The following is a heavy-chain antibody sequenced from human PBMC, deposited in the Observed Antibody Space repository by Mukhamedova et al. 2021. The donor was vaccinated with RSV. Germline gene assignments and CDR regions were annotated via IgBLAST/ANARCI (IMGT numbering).Heavy chain of an antibody. CDR3: ARDSWADSYGLDAFYI. V-gene: IGHV1-46*01. D-gene: IGHD5-18*01. Sequence: VRQAPGQGLEWMGIINPSGGSTSYAQKFQGRVTMTRDTSTSTVYMELSSLRSEDTAVYYCARDSWADSYGLDAFYIWGQGTMVTV. J-gene: IGHJ3*02. CDR2: INPSGGST.